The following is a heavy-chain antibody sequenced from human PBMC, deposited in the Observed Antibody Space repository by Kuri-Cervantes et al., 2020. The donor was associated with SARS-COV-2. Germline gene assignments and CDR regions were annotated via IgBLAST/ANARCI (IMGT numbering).Heavy chain of an antibody. CDR3: ARVRIFGVPGFAFDI. CDR2: IYYSGST. J-gene: IGHJ3*02. D-gene: IGHD3-3*01. V-gene: IGHV4-59*01. Sequence: GSLRLSCTVSGGSISGYYWSWIRQPPGKGLEWIGYIYYSGSTNYNPSLKSRVTISVDTSKNQFSLKLSSVTAADTAVYYCARVRIFGVPGFAFDIWGQGTMVTVSS. CDR1: GGSISGYY.